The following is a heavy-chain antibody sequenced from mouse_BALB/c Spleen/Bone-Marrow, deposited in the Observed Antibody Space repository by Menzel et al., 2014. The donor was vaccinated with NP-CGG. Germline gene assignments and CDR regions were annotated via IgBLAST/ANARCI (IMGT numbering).Heavy chain of an antibody. J-gene: IGHJ4*01. CDR3: ARSYYGNYYAMDY. Sequence: QVQLKESGPELVRPGVSVKISCKGSGYPFTDYAMHWVKQSHAKSLEWIGVISTYSGNTNYNQKFKGKATMTVDKSSSTAYMELARLTSEDSAIYYCARSYYGNYYAMDYWGQGTSVTVSS. V-gene: IGHV1-67*01. CDR2: ISTYSGNT. CDR1: GYPFTDYA. D-gene: IGHD2-10*01.